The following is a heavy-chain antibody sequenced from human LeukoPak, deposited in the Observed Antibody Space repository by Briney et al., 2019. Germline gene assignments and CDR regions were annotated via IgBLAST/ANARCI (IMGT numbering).Heavy chain of an antibody. Sequence: GGSLRLSCAASGFTFSSYAMSWVRQAPGKGLDWVSSISGSGANTYYADSVKGRFTISRDNSKNTLYLQMNSLRAEDTAVYYCAKAPPIAVAGRLYYYYYMDVWGKGTTVTVSS. J-gene: IGHJ6*03. V-gene: IGHV3-23*01. CDR1: GFTFSSYA. CDR3: AKAPPIAVAGRLYYYYYMDV. D-gene: IGHD6-19*01. CDR2: ISGSGANT.